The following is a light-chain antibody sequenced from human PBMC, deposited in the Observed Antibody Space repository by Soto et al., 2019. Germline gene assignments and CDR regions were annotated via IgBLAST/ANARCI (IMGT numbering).Light chain of an antibody. Sequence: QSALTQPASVSGSPGQSITISCTGTSSDVGGYNYVSWYQHHPGKAPKLMIYDVSNRPSGVSNRFSGSKSANTASLTISGLQAEDEADYYCSSYTSNSTLYVFGTGTQLTVL. CDR1: SSDVGGYNY. V-gene: IGLV2-14*01. CDR3: SSYTSNSTLYV. J-gene: IGLJ1*01. CDR2: DVS.